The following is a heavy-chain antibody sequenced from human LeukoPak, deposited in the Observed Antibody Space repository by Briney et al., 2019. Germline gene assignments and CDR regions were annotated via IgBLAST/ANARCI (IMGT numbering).Heavy chain of an antibody. CDR3: AKDPTGTNWYFDL. CDR2: ISGSGIST. CDR1: GFTFSSYA. D-gene: IGHD1-1*01. J-gene: IGHJ2*01. V-gene: IGHV3-23*01. Sequence: GGSLRLSCAASGFTFSSYAMSWVRQAPGKGLEWVSVISGSGISTYYADSVKGRFTISRDNSKNTLYLQMNSLRAEGTAVYYCAKDPTGTNWYFDLWGRGTLVTVSS.